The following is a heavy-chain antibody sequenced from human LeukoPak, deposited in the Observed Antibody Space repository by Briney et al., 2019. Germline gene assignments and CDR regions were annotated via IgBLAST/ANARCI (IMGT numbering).Heavy chain of an antibody. CDR1: GFTFSSYE. Sequence: GGSLRLSCAASGFTFSSYEMNWVRQAPGKGLEWLSYISSSGTTIKYADSVKGRFTISRDNAKNSLYLQMNSLRAEDTAVYYCARGIAAAGTFDYWGQGTLVTVSS. J-gene: IGHJ4*02. D-gene: IGHD6-13*01. V-gene: IGHV3-48*03. CDR3: ARGIAAAGTFDY. CDR2: ISSSGTTI.